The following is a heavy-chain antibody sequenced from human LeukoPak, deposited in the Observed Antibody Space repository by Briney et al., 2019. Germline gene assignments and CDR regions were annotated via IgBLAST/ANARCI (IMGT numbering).Heavy chain of an antibody. CDR1: GFTFSSYS. J-gene: IGHJ4*02. Sequence: TGGSLRLSCAASGFTFSSYSMNWVRQAPGKGLVWVSSISSSSSYIYYADSVKGRFTISRDNAKNSLYLQMNSLRAEDTAVYYCAKPMVRGAPDYWGQGTLVTVSS. CDR2: ISSSSSYI. CDR3: AKPMVRGAPDY. D-gene: IGHD3-10*01. V-gene: IGHV3-21*01.